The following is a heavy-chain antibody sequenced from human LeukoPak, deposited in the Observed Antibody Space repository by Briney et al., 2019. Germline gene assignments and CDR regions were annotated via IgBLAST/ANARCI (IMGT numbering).Heavy chain of an antibody. Sequence: GASVKVSCKASGYTFTSYAMHWVRQAPGQRLEWMGWINAGNGNTKYSQKFQGRVTITRDTSASTAYMELSSLRSEDTAAYYCARKTVTYYYYYGMDVWGQGTTVTVSS. D-gene: IGHD4-11*01. CDR3: ARKTVTYYYYYGMDV. V-gene: IGHV1-3*01. J-gene: IGHJ6*02. CDR2: INAGNGNT. CDR1: GYTFTSYA.